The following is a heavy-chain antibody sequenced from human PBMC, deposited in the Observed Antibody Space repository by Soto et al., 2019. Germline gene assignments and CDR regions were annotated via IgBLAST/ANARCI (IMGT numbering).Heavy chain of an antibody. V-gene: IGHV1-69*01. CDR3: ARDQYYYDSSGYFPTDYYGMDV. CDR1: GGTFSRYA. CDR2: IIPNIGTA. J-gene: IGHJ6*02. D-gene: IGHD3-22*01. Sequence: QVQLVQSGAEVKKPGSSVKVTCKASGGTFSRYAISWVRQAPGQGLEWMGGIIPNIGTAKKAQKFQGRVTITADESTSTAYMELSSLRSDDTAVYYCARDQYYYDSSGYFPTDYYGMDVWGQGTTVTVSS.